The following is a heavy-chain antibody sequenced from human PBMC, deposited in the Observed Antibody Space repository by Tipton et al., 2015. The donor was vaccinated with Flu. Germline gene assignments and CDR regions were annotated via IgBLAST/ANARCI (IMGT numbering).Heavy chain of an antibody. J-gene: IGHJ6*02. CDR1: GYSISSGYY. CDR3: ARDSLTVTEYYYGMDV. Sequence: TLSLTCAVSGYSISSGYYLGWIRQPPGKGLEWIGSIYRSGSTYYNPSLKSRVTISVDTSKNQFSLKLSSVTAADTAVYYCARDSLTVTEYYYGMDVWRQGTTVTVSS. D-gene: IGHD4-17*01. V-gene: IGHV4-38-2*02. CDR2: IYRSGST.